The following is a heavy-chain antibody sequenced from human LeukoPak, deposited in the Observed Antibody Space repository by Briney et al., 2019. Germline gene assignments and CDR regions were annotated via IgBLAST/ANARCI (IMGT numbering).Heavy chain of an antibody. V-gene: IGHV1-69*04. CDR3: ANLRDYDILTGYFDY. CDR2: IIPILGIA. D-gene: IGHD3-9*01. Sequence: GASVEVSCKASGGTFSSYAISWVRQAPGQGLEWMGRIIPILGIANYAQKFQGRVTITADKSTSTAYMELSSLRSEDTAVYYCANLRDYDILTGYFDYWGQGTLVTVSS. J-gene: IGHJ4*02. CDR1: GGTFSSYA.